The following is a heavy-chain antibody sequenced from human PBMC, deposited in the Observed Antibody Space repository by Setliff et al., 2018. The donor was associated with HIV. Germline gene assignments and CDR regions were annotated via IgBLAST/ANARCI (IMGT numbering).Heavy chain of an antibody. CDR3: ARVLFGQSGSYKNYYFDY. CDR2: ISAYSGET. Sequence: GASVKVSCKTSGFAFTNYGFTWVRQAPGQGLEWMGWISAYSGETFSTLKFRDRVTLTTDTSTNTAHMELRSLTYGDTAVYFCARVLFGQSGSYKNYYFDYWGQGTLVTVSS. V-gene: IGHV1-18*01. D-gene: IGHD3-10*01. J-gene: IGHJ4*02. CDR1: GFAFTNYG.